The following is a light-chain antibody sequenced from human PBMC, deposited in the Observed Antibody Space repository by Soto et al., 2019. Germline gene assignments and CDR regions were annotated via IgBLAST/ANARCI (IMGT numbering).Light chain of an antibody. CDR2: GVS. V-gene: IGKV3-20*01. J-gene: IGKJ2*01. Sequence: EIVLTQSPGTLSLSPGERATLSCMASQTLTTTYLAWYQQKPGQAPRLLIYGVSRRATDIPDRFSGSGSGTDFTLTISRLEPEDFAVYSCQQYADLPYTFGQGTTLEI. CDR1: QTLTTTY. CDR3: QQYADLPYT.